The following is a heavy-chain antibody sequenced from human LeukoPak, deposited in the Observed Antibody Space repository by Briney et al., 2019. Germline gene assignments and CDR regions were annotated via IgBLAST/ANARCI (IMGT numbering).Heavy chain of an antibody. CDR3: ARVSDLWSGYYNRIDYNWFDP. V-gene: IGHV4-59*01. CDR2: IYYSGST. Sequence: ASETLSLTCTVSGGSISSYYWSWIRQPPGKGLEWIGYIYYSGSTNYNPSLKSRVTISVDTSKNQFSLKLSSVTAADTAVYYCARVSDLWSGYYNRIDYNWFDPWGQGTLVTVSS. J-gene: IGHJ5*02. D-gene: IGHD3-3*01. CDR1: GGSISSYY.